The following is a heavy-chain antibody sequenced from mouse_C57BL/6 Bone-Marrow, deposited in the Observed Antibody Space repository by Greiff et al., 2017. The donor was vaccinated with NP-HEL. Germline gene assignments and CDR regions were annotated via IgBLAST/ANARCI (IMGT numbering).Heavy chain of an antibody. CDR2: IRNKANGYTT. J-gene: IGHJ2*01. V-gene: IGHV7-3*01. CDR1: GFTFTDYY. CDR3: ARGGLRYFDY. D-gene: IGHD2-4*01. Sequence: EVQLVESGGGLVQPGGSLSLSCAASGFTFTDYYMSWVRQPPGKALEWLGFIRNKANGYTTEYSASVKGRFTISRDNSQSILYLQMNALRAEDSATYYCARGGLRYFDYWGPGTTLTVSS.